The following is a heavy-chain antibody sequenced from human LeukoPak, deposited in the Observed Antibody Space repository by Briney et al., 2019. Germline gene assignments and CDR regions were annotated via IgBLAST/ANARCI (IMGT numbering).Heavy chain of an antibody. CDR2: IYYSGST. D-gene: IGHD1-26*01. CDR1: GGSISSSSYY. V-gene: IGHV4-39*07. Sequence: PSETLSLTCTVSGGSISSSSYYWGWIRQPPGKGLEWIGSIYYSGSTYYNPSLKSRVTISVDTSKNQFSLKLSSVTAADTAVYYCARLVGANTVDYWGQGTLVTVSS. CDR3: ARLVGANTVDY. J-gene: IGHJ4*02.